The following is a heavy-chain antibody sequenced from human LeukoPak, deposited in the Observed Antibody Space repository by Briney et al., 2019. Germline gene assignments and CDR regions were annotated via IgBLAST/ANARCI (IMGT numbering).Heavy chain of an antibody. D-gene: IGHD5-24*01. Sequence: GGSLRLSCAASGFTFSSYAMHWVRQAPGKGLEWVAVISYDGSNKYYADSVKGRFTISRDNSKNTLYLQMNSLRAEDTAVYYCAREGYHGYNTHALGYWGQGTLVTVSS. CDR3: AREGYHGYNTHALGY. CDR1: GFTFSSYA. CDR2: ISYDGSNK. J-gene: IGHJ4*02. V-gene: IGHV3-30-3*01.